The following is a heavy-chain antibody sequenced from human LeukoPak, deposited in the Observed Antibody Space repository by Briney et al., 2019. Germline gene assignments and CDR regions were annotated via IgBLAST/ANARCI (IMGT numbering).Heavy chain of an antibody. CDR3: ARDAGIAAAVYYYYYMDV. CDR1: GGSFSGYY. J-gene: IGHJ6*03. CDR2: INHSGST. V-gene: IGHV4-34*01. D-gene: IGHD6-13*01. Sequence: SETLSLTCAVYGGSFSGYYWTWIRQPPGKGLEWIGEINHSGSTNYNPSLKSRVTVSVDTSKNQFSLKMRSVTAADTAVYYCARDAGIAAAVYYYYYMDVWGKGTTVTVSS.